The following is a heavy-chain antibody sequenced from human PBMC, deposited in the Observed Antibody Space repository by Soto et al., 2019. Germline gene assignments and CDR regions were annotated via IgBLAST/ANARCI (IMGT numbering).Heavy chain of an antibody. J-gene: IGHJ4*02. V-gene: IGHV3-74*01. CDR2: INSDGSST. CDR1: GFTFSSYW. Sequence: EVQLVESGGGLVQPGGSLRLSCAASGFTFSSYWMHWVRQAPGKGLVWVSGINSDGSSTSYADSVKGRFTISRANAKNTVYLQINSLSSADTAVYYCARAGGFVDYWGQGTLVTVSS. D-gene: IGHD1-26*01. CDR3: ARAGGFVDY.